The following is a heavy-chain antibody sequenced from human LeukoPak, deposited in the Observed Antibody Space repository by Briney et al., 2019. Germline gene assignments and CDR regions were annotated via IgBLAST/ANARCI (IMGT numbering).Heavy chain of an antibody. J-gene: IGHJ4*02. CDR1: GYTFTSYY. D-gene: IGHD3-3*01. CDR3: ARDSQTTDFWSGYFVGAGNYYFDY. V-gene: IGHV1-46*01. Sequence: ASVKVSCKASGYTFTSYYMHWVRQAAGQGLEWMGIINPSGGSTSYARKFQGRVTMTRDMSTSTVYMELSSLRSEDTAVYYCARDSQTTDFWSGYFVGAGNYYFDYWGQGSLVTASS. CDR2: INPSGGST.